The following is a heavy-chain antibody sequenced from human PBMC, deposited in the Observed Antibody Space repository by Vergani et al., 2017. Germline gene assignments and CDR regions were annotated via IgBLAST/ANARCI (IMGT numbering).Heavy chain of an antibody. V-gene: IGHV4-38-2*01. CDR1: GYSISSGYY. CDR3: ARLRLEDSGDDFGGMDV. J-gene: IGHJ6*02. Sequence: QVQLEESGPGLVKPSETLSLTCAVSGYSISSGYYWGWIRQPPGKGREWIGGIYHSGSTYYNRSLKSRVTISVDTSKNQFSLKLSSVAAADTAVYYCARLRLEDSGDDFGGMDVWGQGTTVTVSS. D-gene: IGHD5-12*01. CDR2: IYHSGST.